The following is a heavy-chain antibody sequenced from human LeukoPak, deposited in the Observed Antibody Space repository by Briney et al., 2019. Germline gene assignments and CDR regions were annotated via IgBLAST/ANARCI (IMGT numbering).Heavy chain of an antibody. D-gene: IGHD2-15*01. V-gene: IGHV3-48*01. Sequence: PGGSLRLSCAASGFTFSDYWMSWVRQAPGKGLEWVSHISSSSSTIYYADSVKGRFTISRDNAKNSLYLQMNSLRAEDTAVYYCARDLRVAAYWGQGTLVTVSS. CDR2: ISSSSSTI. CDR3: ARDLRVAAY. CDR1: GFTFSDYW. J-gene: IGHJ4*02.